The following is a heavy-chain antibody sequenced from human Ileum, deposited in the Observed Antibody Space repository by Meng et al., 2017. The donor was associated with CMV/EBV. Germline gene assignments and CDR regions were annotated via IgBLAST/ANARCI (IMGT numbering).Heavy chain of an antibody. D-gene: IGHD2-2*02. J-gene: IGHJ6*01. V-gene: IGHV1-8*01. CDR2: MNPSSGNT. CDR3: ARALKCNSSDCYTKYYYGLDV. Sequence: ASVKVSCKASGYTFSSYDINWVRQATGQGLEWMGWMNPSSGNTGYTQKFQGRVTMTRNTSISTAYMELSSLRSEDTAMYYCARALKCNSSDCYTKYYYGLDVWGQGNTVT. CDR1: GYTFSSYD.